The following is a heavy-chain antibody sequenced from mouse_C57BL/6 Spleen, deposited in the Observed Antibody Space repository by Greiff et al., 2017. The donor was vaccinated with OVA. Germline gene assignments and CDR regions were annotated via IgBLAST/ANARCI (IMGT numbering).Heavy chain of an antibody. V-gene: IGHV14-2*01. CDR3: APITTVVAHGYFDV. J-gene: IGHJ1*03. Sequence: VQLQQSGAELVKPGASVTLSCTASGFNIKDYYMHWVKQRPEQGLEWIGRIDPEDGETKYDPKFQGKATITAGTAFNTAYRQLSMQTSEDTAVYYGAPITTVVAHGYFDVWGTGTTVTVSS. D-gene: IGHD1-1*01. CDR2: IDPEDGET. CDR1: GFNIKDYY.